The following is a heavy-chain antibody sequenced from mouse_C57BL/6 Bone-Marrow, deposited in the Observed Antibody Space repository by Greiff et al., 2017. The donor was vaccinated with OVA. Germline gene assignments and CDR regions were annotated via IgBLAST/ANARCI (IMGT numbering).Heavy chain of an antibody. CDR1: GFNIKDDY. Sequence: EVKLVESGAELVRPGASVKLSCTASGFNIKDDYMHWVKQRPEQGLAWIGWIDPENGDTEYASKFQGKATITADTSSNTAYLQLSSLTSEDTAVYYCTPAPFDYWGQGTTLTVSS. CDR2: IDPENGDT. V-gene: IGHV14-4*01. J-gene: IGHJ2*01. CDR3: TPAPFDY.